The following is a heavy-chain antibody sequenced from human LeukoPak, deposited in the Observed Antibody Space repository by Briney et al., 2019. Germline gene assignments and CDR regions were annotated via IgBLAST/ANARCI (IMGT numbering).Heavy chain of an antibody. Sequence: PGGSLRLSCAASGFTFSSFAMHWVRQAPGKGLEWVALISYDGGNKQYANSVKGRFTISRDNSKNTLYLQMNSLRAEDTAVYYCAKDSVIFDYWGQGTLVTVSS. CDR2: ISYDGGNK. V-gene: IGHV3-30-3*01. J-gene: IGHJ4*02. D-gene: IGHD3-10*01. CDR3: AKDSVIFDY. CDR1: GFTFSSFA.